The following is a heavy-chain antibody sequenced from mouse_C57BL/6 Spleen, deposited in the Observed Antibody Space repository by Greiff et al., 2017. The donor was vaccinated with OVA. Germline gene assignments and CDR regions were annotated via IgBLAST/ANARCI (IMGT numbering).Heavy chain of an antibody. V-gene: IGHV1-82*01. CDR1: GYAFSSSW. J-gene: IGHJ2*01. CDR3: ARDYDYDRDFDY. CDR2: IYPGDGDT. Sequence: VQLQQSGPELVKPGASVKISCKASGYAFSSSWMNWVKQRPGQGLEWIGRIYPGDGDTNYNGKFKGKATLTADKSSSTAYMQLSSLTSEDSAVYFCARDYDYDRDFDYWGQGTTLTVSS. D-gene: IGHD2-4*01.